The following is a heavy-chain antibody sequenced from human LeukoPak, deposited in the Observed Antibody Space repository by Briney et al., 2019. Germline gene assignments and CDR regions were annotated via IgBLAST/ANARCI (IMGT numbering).Heavy chain of an antibody. Sequence: QPGGSLRLSCAVSGFTFSNFWMSWVRQAPGRGLEWVANIHPEGNEKYHVESVKGRFTISRDNTKNLLFLQMNGLRVEGTAVYYCARGDDFSGDHWGQGTLVTVSS. CDR3: ARGDDFSGDH. V-gene: IGHV3-7*04. J-gene: IGHJ4*02. CDR1: GFTFSNFW. CDR2: IHPEGNEK. D-gene: IGHD1-1*01.